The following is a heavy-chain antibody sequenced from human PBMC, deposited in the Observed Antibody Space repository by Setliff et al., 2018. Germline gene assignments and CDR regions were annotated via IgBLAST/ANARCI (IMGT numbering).Heavy chain of an antibody. CDR3: ARHWDY. CDR2: IYTSGST. CDR1: GGSISNYY. V-gene: IGHV4-4*07. Sequence: SETLSLTCTVSGGSISNYYWSWIRQPAGKGLEWIGRIYTSGSTNYNPSLKSRVTMFVDTSKNQFSLMLYSVGAADTAVYFCARHWDYWGQGTLVTVSS. J-gene: IGHJ4*02.